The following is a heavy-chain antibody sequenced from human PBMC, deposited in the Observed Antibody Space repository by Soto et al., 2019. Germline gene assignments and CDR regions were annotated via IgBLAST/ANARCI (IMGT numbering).Heavy chain of an antibody. CDR3: ARAPGIAVAGQGDYYYYGMDV. J-gene: IGHJ6*02. V-gene: IGHV6-1*01. Sequence: SQTLSLTCAISGDRVSSNSAAWNWIRQSPSRGLEWLGRTYYRSKWYNDYAVSVKGRITINPDTSKNQFSLQLNSVTPEDTAVYYCARAPGIAVAGQGDYYYYGMDVWGQGTTVTVSS. CDR1: GDRVSSNSAA. D-gene: IGHD6-19*01. CDR2: TYYRSKWYN.